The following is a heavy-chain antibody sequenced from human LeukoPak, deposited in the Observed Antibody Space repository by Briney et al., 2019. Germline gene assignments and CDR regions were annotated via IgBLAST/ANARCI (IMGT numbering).Heavy chain of an antibody. J-gene: IGHJ3*02. D-gene: IGHD7-27*01. CDR1: GGTFSSYA. V-gene: IGHV1-69*13. CDR3: ARELGIGAFDI. Sequence: SVKVSCKASGGTFSSYAISWGRQAPGQGLEWVGGVIPIFGTANYAQKFQGRVTITADPSTSTAYMELSSLRSEDTAVYYCARELGIGAFDIWGQGTMVTVSS. CDR2: VIPIFGTA.